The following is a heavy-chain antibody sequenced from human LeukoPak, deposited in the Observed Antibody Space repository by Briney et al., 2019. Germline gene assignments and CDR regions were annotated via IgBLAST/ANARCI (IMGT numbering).Heavy chain of an antibody. J-gene: IGHJ3*02. V-gene: IGHV3-23*01. CDR3: ARRWVRHSYGYYPDDAFDI. CDR2: ISGSGGST. D-gene: IGHD5-18*01. Sequence: PGGSLRLSCAASGFTFSSYAMSWVRQAPGKGLEWVSAISGSGGSTYYADSVKGRFTISRDNAKNSLYLQMNSLRAEDTAVYYCARRWVRHSYGYYPDDAFDIWGQGTMVTVSS. CDR1: GFTFSSYA.